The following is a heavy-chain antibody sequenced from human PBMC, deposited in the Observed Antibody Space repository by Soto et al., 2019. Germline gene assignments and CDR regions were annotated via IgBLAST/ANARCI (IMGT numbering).Heavy chain of an antibody. CDR2: ISYDGSNK. CDR1: GFSFSTYG. D-gene: IGHD3-10*01. V-gene: IGHV3-30*18. Sequence: VQLLESGGGLVQPGGSLRLSCAASGFSFSTYGMHWVRQAPGKGLEWVALISYDGSNKNYADSVKGRFTISRDNFKNTLYLQMNSLRVEDTAVYYCAKDEVRTPSLYAMDVWGQGTTVTVSS. CDR3: AKDEVRTPSLYAMDV. J-gene: IGHJ6*02.